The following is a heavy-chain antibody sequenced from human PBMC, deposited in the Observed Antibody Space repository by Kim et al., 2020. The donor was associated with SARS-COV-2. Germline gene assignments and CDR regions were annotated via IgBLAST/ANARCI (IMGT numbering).Heavy chain of an antibody. J-gene: IGHJ5*02. Sequence: GGSLRLSCAASGFTFSSYAMSWVRQAPGKGLEWVSAISGSGGSTYYADSVKGRFTISRDNSKNTLYLQMNSLRAEDTAVYYCAKLDLVVTAIPPWFDPWGQGTLVTVSS. CDR1: GFTFSSYA. D-gene: IGHD2-21*02. V-gene: IGHV3-23*01. CDR2: ISGSGGST. CDR3: AKLDLVVTAIPPWFDP.